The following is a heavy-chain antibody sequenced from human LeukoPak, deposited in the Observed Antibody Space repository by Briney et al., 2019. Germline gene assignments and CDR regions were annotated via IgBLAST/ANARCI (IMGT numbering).Heavy chain of an antibody. CDR2: IYYSGST. Sequence: PSETLSLTCTVSGGSTSSSSYYWGWIRQPPGKGLEWIGSIYYSGSTYYNPSLKSRVTISVDTSKNQFSLKLSSVTAADTAVYYCARHESLTEEVDVWGKGTTVTVSS. CDR3: ARHESLTEEVDV. J-gene: IGHJ6*04. D-gene: IGHD3-16*01. V-gene: IGHV4-39*01. CDR1: GGSTSSSSYY.